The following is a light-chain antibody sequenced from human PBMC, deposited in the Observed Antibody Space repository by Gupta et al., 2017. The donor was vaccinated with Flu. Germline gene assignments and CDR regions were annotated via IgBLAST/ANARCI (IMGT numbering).Light chain of an antibody. J-gene: IGKJ5*01. CDR2: MVS. V-gene: IGKV2-30*01. CDR3: MQGTHWLFT. CDR1: QSLVYSNGNIY. Sequence: VVMTQSPFSLPVTLGQPASISCRSSQSLVYSNGNIYLNWFQQRPGQSLRRLIYMVSNRDSGVPDRFSGSGSGTDFTLKISRVEAEDVGVYYCMQGTHWLFTFGQGTRLEIK.